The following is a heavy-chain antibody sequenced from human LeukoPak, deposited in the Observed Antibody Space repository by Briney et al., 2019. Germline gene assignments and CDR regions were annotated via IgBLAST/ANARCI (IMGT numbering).Heavy chain of an antibody. CDR3: ARSAGALI. D-gene: IGHD6-13*01. V-gene: IGHV3-48*04. CDR1: GFTFSSYA. Sequence: GGSLRLSCAASGFTFSSYAMNWVRQAPGKGLEWVSYINTSGGTIYYTDSVKGRFTISRDNAKNTVYLQMNSLRAEDTAVYYCARSAGALIWGQGTLVTVSS. J-gene: IGHJ4*02. CDR2: INTSGGTI.